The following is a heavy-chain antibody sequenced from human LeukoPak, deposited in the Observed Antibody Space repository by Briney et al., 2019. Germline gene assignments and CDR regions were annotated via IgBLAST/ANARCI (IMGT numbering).Heavy chain of an antibody. CDR3: ARDQNRGSDV. D-gene: IGHD3-10*01. V-gene: IGHV3-23*01. CDR1: GFPFSSYW. Sequence: PGGSLRLSCEASGFPFSSYWMTWVRQAPGKGLEWVSSITSSGANTYHAASVKGRFTISRDNSKNTLHLQMNSLRAEDTAVYYCARDQNRGSDVWGKGTTVTVSS. J-gene: IGHJ6*04. CDR2: ITSSGANT.